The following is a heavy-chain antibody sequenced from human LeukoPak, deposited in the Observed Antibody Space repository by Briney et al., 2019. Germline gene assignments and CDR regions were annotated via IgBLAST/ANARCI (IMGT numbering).Heavy chain of an antibody. Sequence: PGGSLRLSCAAPGFIFSNYIVHWVRQAPGKGLEWGAVISYDGSDQYYADSVKGRFTISRDNSKNTLYLHINSLRAEDTAVYYCARARGGTSLDFWGQGTLVTVSS. D-gene: IGHD3-10*01. CDR3: ARARGGTSLDF. J-gene: IGHJ4*02. CDR1: GFIFSNYI. V-gene: IGHV3-30-3*01. CDR2: ISYDGSDQ.